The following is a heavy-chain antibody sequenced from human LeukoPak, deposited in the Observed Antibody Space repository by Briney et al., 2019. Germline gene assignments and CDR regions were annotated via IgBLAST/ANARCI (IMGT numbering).Heavy chain of an antibody. D-gene: IGHD1-26*01. Sequence: ASVKVSCKASGYTFTGYYMHWVRQAPGQGLEWMGWINPNSGGTNYAQKFQGRVTMTEDTSTDTAYMELSSLRSEDTAVYYCATVPRVSGSPAGDDYYGMDVWGQGTTVTVSS. J-gene: IGHJ6*02. CDR2: INPNSGGT. CDR1: GYTFTGYY. V-gene: IGHV1-2*02. CDR3: ATVPRVSGSPAGDDYYGMDV.